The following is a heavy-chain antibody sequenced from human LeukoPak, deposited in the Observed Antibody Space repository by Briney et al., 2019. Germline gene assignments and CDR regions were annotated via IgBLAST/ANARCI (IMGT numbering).Heavy chain of an antibody. D-gene: IGHD6-19*01. Sequence: NPSETLSLTCIVSGDSISSYYWSWIRQPPGKGLEWIGYISYSGSTNYNPSLKSRVTISVDTSKNQFSLNLTSVTAADTAMYYCARWSLHSSGWHFDYWGQGTLVTVSS. V-gene: IGHV4-59*01. J-gene: IGHJ4*02. CDR1: GDSISSYY. CDR2: ISYSGST. CDR3: ARWSLHSSGWHFDY.